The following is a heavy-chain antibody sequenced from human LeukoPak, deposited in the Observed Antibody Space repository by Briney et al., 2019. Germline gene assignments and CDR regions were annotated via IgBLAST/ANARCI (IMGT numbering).Heavy chain of an antibody. D-gene: IGHD6-13*01. V-gene: IGHV1-2*04. J-gene: IGHJ3*02. CDR2: INPNSGGT. CDR3: ARRYSSSWCAFDI. CDR1: GYTFTSYY. Sequence: ASVKVSCKASGYTFTSYYMHWVRQAPGQGLEWMGWINPNSGGTNYAQKFQGWVTMTRDTSISTAYMELSRLRSDDTAVYYCARRYSSSWCAFDIWGQGTMVTVSS.